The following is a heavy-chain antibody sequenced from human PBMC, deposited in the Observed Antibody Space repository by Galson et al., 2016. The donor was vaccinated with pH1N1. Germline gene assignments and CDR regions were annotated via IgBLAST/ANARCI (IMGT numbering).Heavy chain of an antibody. J-gene: IGHJ4*02. CDR3: ARARGHAAMDPFDF. V-gene: IGHV1-69*02. CDR2: MTPILGLS. D-gene: IGHD5-18*01. CDR1: GGTFTSYT. Sequence: SVKVSCKASGGTFTSYTITWVRQASGQGLEWMGRMTPILGLSNYAQKFQGRVTITADKSRSTAYMELSSLKSEDTAVYFCARARGHAAMDPFDFWGQGTLVTVSS.